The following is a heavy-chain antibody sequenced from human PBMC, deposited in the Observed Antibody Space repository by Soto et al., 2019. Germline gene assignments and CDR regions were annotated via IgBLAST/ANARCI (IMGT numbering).Heavy chain of an antibody. CDR3: ARRLVVVPAAMPEVPPYYYYYMDV. D-gene: IGHD2-2*01. J-gene: IGHJ6*03. Sequence: SETLSLTCTVSGGSISSYYWSWIRQPPGKGLEWIGYIYYSGSTNYNPSLKSRVTISVDTSKNQFSLKLSSVTAADTAVYYCARRLVVVPAAMPEVPPYYYYYMDVWGKGTTVTVSS. V-gene: IGHV4-59*08. CDR2: IYYSGST. CDR1: GGSISSYY.